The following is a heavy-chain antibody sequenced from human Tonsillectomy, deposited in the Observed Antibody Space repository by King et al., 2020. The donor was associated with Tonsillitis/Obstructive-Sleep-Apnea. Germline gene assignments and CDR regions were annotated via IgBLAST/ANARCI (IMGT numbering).Heavy chain of an antibody. CDR3: ATFLTTGDAVDY. D-gene: IGHD7-27*01. CDR2: IDPSDSYT. J-gene: IGHJ4*02. V-gene: IGHV5-10-1*03. Sequence: VQLVESGAEVKKPGESLRISCKGSGYSFTSYWISWVRQMPGKGLEWMGRIDPSDSYTNYSPSFQGHVTISDDKSISTAYLQWSSLKASDTAMYYCATFLTTGDAVDYWGQGTLVTVSS. CDR1: GYSFTSYW.